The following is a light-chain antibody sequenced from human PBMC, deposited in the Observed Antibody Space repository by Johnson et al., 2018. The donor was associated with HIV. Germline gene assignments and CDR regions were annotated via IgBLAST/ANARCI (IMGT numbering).Light chain of an antibody. CDR1: SSNIGNNY. Sequence: SVLTQPPSVSAAPGQKVTISCSGSSSNIGNNYVSWYQQLPGTAPKLLIYDNNKRPSGIPDRFSGSKSGTSATLGITGLQTGYEADYYCGTWDSSLSAEVFGTGTKVTVL. CDR2: DNN. V-gene: IGLV1-51*01. CDR3: GTWDSSLSAEV. J-gene: IGLJ1*01.